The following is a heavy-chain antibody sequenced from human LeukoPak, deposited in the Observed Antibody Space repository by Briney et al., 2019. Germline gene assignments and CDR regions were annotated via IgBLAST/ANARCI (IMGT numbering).Heavy chain of an antibody. CDR1: GFTFSSYA. V-gene: IGHV3-30*04. CDR2: ISYDGSNK. Sequence: PGGSLRLSCAASGFTFSSYAMHWVRQAPGKGLEWVAVISYDGSNKYYADSVKGRFTISRDNSKNTLYLQMNSLRAEDTAVYYCARDRGHSYGSGSQGWYFDYWGQGTLVTVSS. J-gene: IGHJ4*02. D-gene: IGHD3-10*01. CDR3: ARDRGHSYGSGSQGWYFDY.